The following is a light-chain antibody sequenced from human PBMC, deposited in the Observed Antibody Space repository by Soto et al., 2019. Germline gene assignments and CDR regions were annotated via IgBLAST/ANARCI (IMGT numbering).Light chain of an antibody. Sequence: EIVMTQSPATLSVSPGERATLSCRASQSISSNLAWYQQKPGQAPRLLMFRTSSRATGFPARFSGSGSGTEFNLTISSLQSEDFXVXYXXQYNNWPRATFGGGTKVEIK. V-gene: IGKV3-15*01. CDR2: RTS. J-gene: IGKJ4*01. CDR3: XQYNNWPRAT. CDR1: QSISSN.